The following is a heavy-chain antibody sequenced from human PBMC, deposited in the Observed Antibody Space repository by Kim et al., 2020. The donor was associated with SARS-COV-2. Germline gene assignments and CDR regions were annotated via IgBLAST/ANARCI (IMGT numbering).Heavy chain of an antibody. CDR3: ARESRNYDFWSGYYTYYYYGMDV. D-gene: IGHD3-3*01. V-gene: IGHV4-34*01. Sequence: SETLSLICAVYGGSFSGYYWSWIRQPPGKGLEWIGEINHSGSTNYNPSLKSRVTISVDTSKNQFSLKLSSVTAADTAVYYCARESRNYDFWSGYYTYYYYGMDVWGQGTTVTVAS. CDR1: GGSFSGYY. J-gene: IGHJ6*02. CDR2: INHSGST.